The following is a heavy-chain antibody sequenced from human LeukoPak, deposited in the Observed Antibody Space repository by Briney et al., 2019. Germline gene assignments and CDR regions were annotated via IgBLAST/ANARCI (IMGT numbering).Heavy chain of an antibody. CDR3: AREMTTVTTGSIDY. V-gene: IGHV1-46*01. CDR2: INPSGGST. J-gene: IGHJ4*02. Sequence: ASVTVSFTASGYTFTIYYMHWVRQAPGQGLEWMGIINPSGGSTSYAQKFQGRVTMTRDMSTSTVYMELSSLRSEDTAVYYCAREMTTVTTGSIDYWGQGTLVTVSS. D-gene: IGHD4-17*01. CDR1: GYTFTIYY.